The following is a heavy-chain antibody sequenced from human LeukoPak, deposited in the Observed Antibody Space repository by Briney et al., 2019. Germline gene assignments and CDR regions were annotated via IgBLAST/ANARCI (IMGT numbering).Heavy chain of an antibody. CDR1: GVTLSSYA. D-gene: IGHD3-22*01. J-gene: IGHJ6*02. V-gene: IGHV3-23*01. CDR2: IPGSGGAT. Sequence: GGSLRLSCAASGVTLSSYAIRWVRQAPGTGLEWVSSIPGSGGATYYADSVRGRFSISRDSSKNTVYLQMNSLRDEDTAVYYCARARPWDSSRSYYFGMDVWGHGTTVTVSS. CDR3: ARARPWDSSRSYYFGMDV.